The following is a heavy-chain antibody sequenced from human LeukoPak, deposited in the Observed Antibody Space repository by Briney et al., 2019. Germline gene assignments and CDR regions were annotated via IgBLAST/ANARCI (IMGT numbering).Heavy chain of an antibody. CDR3: AHNGLYH. J-gene: IGHJ5*02. D-gene: IGHD2-15*01. CDR1: GFSLSTSGVG. CDR2: IYWNDDQ. V-gene: IGHV2-5*01. Sequence: KSGRTLVNPTQTLTLTCTFSGFSLSTSGVGVAWIRQSPGQALEWLAVIYWNDDQRYSPSLKSRLTITKDTSKNQVVLTMTNMDPADTATYHCAHNGLYHWGQGTLVTVSS.